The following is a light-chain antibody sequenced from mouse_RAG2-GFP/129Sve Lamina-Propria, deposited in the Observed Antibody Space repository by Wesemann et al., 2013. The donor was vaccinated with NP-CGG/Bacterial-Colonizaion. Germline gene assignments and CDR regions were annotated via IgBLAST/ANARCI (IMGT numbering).Light chain of an antibody. CDR3: QQYSSYPYT. CDR2: SAS. CDR1: QDVGTA. J-gene: IGKJ2*01. V-gene: IGKV6-23*01. Sequence: DIVMTQSHKFMSTSVGDRVSITCKASQDVGTAVAWYQQKPGQSPKLLIYSASNRYTGVPDRFTGSGSGTDFTLTISNVQSEDLADYFCQQYSSYPYTFGGGDQAGNKT.